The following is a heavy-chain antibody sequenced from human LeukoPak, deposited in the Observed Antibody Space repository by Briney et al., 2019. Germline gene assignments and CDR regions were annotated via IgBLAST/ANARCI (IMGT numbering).Heavy chain of an antibody. CDR1: GFTFSSYA. CDR2: ISGSGGST. Sequence: QAGGSLRLSCAASGFTFSSYAMSWVRQAPGKGLEWVSAISGSGGSTYYADSVKGRFTISRDNSKNTLYLQMNSLRAEDTAVYYCAKYSSGWSAALHDAFDIWGQGTMVTVSS. V-gene: IGHV3-23*01. D-gene: IGHD6-19*01. CDR3: AKYSSGWSAALHDAFDI. J-gene: IGHJ3*02.